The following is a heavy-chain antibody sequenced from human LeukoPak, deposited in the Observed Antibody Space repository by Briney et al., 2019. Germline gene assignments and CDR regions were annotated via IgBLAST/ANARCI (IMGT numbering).Heavy chain of an antibody. CDR2: IILGGGDV. V-gene: IGHV3-11*01. Sequence: GGSLRLSCAASGFTFNDYHMNWTRKAPRKGLKWSSYIILGGGDVYFAHSVTRRFTLSRGHAKNSLYLHVRRLTAEDTAVYYCASGRDIEVAGPGGYFDHWGQGTLVTVSS. D-gene: IGHD6-19*01. CDR3: ASGRDIEVAGPGGYFDH. CDR1: GFTFNDYH. J-gene: IGHJ4*02.